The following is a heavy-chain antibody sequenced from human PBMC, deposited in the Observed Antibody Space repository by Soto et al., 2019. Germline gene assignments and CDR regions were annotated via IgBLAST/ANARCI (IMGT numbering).Heavy chain of an antibody. CDR2: IYWDGVE. D-gene: IGHD2-15*01. Sequence: GSAPTLVNPPQTLTLTCTISGVSLSTSGVGVGWIRQPPGKALEWLALIYWDGVERYSPSLKSRLTITMDTSKNQVVLTMTSMDPVDTATYYCAHSPCSGGTCYLFDYWGQGALVTVSS. CDR3: AHSPCSGGTCYLFDY. J-gene: IGHJ4*02. CDR1: GVSLSTSGVG. V-gene: IGHV2-5*02.